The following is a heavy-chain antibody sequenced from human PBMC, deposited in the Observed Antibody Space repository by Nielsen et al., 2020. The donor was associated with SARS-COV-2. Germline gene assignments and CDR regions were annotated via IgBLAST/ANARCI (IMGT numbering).Heavy chain of an antibody. V-gene: IGHV4-31*03. J-gene: IGHJ5*02. CDR2: IYYSGST. D-gene: IGHD2-21*02. Sequence: LRLSCTVSGGSISSGGYYWSWIRQHPGKGLEWIGYIYYSGSTYYNPSLKSRVTISVDTSKNQFSLKLSSVTAADTAVYYCARDNCGGDCYTNNWFDPWGQGTLVTVSS. CDR1: GGSISSGGYY. CDR3: ARDNCGGDCYTNNWFDP.